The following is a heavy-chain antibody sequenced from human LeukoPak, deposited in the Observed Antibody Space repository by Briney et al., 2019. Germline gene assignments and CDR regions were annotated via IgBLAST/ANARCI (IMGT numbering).Heavy chain of an antibody. CDR3: AREKYYYDSSAHNPDWFDP. J-gene: IGHJ5*02. V-gene: IGHV4-31*03. CDR2: IYYSGST. Sequence: KSSQTLSLTCTVSGGSISSGGYYWSWIRQHPGKGLEWIGYIYYSGSTYYNPSLKSRVTISVDTSKNQFSLKLSSVTAADTAVYYCAREKYYYDSSAHNPDWFDPWGQGTLVTVSS. D-gene: IGHD3-22*01. CDR1: GGSISSGGYY.